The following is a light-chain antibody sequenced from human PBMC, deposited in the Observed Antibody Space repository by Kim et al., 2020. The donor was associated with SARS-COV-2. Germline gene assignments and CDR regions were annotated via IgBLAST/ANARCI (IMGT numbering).Light chain of an antibody. CDR3: QQYNNWPRT. CDR2: GTS. V-gene: IGKV3-15*01. J-gene: IGKJ1*01. Sequence: EVVMTQSPATLSVSPGERATLSCRASQSVSSNLAWYQQKPGQAPRLLIYGTSTRATGITARFSGSGSGTEFTLIISSLQSEDFAVYYCQQYNNWPRTFGQGTKVDIK. CDR1: QSVSSN.